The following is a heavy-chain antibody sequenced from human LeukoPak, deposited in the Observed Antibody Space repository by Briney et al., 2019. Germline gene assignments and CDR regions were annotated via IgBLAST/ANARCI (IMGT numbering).Heavy chain of an antibody. CDR2: IHYSGST. J-gene: IGHJ4*02. D-gene: IGHD3-16*01. CDR1: GGSISSGGYY. CDR3: ARRAINSVMFDY. Sequence: SETLSLTCTVSGGSISSGGYYWSWIRQPPGKGLEWIGYIHYSGSTNYNPSLRSRVTISVDTSKNQFSLKLSSATAADTAVYFCARRAINSVMFDYWGQGTLVTVSS. V-gene: IGHV4-61*08.